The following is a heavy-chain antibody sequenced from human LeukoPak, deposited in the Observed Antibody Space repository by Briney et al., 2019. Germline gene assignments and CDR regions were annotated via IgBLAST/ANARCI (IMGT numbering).Heavy chain of an antibody. J-gene: IGHJ6*03. CDR2: IWFDGSNK. D-gene: IGHD3-3*01. Sequence: GGSLRLSCAASGFTFSSYGLNWVRQAPGKGLEWVAVIWFDGSNKYYADSVKGRFTISRDNSKNTLYLQMNSLRAEDTAVYYCAREREEEWLSVFSYYYYYMDVWGKGTTVTVSS. CDR1: GFTFSSYG. CDR3: AREREEEWLSVFSYYYYYMDV. V-gene: IGHV3-30*19.